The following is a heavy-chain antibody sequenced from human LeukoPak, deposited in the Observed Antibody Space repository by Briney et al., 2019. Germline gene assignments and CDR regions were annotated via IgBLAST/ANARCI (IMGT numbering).Heavy chain of an antibody. CDR3: ARDSRAVAGRKNDY. CDR2: IKQDGSEK. Sequence: GGSLRLSCAASGFTFSSYWMSWVRQAPGKGLEWVANIKQDGSEKYYVDSVKGRFTISRDNAKNSLYLQMNSLRAEDTAVYYCARDSRAVAGRKNDYWGQGTLVTVSS. D-gene: IGHD6-19*01. V-gene: IGHV3-7*01. J-gene: IGHJ4*02. CDR1: GFTFSSYW.